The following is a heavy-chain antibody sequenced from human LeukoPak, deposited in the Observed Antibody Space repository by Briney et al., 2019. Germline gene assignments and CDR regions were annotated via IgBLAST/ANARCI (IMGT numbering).Heavy chain of an antibody. CDR3: ARDRLVTMVRGVITFDP. CDR1: GGSFSDFY. CDR2: IYYSGST. V-gene: IGHV4-34*01. J-gene: IGHJ5*02. D-gene: IGHD3-10*01. Sequence: SETLSLTCAVYGGSFSDFYWSWIRQPPGKGLEWIGSIYYSGSTYYNPSLKSRVTISVDTSKNQFSLKLSSVTAADTAVYYCARDRLVTMVRGVITFDPWGQGTLVTVSS.